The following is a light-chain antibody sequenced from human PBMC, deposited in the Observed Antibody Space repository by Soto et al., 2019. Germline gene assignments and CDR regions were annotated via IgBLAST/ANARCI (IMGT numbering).Light chain of an antibody. CDR3: QSYDSSLRGSV. J-gene: IGLJ2*01. CDR2: GNT. Sequence: QSALTQPPSVSGAPGQRVTVSCTGSSSNIGAGYNVHWYQQLPGTAPKLLIYGNTNRPSGVPDRFSGSKSGTSASLAITGLRAEDEADYYCQSYDSSLRGSVFGGGTQLTVL. V-gene: IGLV1-40*01. CDR1: SSNIGAGYN.